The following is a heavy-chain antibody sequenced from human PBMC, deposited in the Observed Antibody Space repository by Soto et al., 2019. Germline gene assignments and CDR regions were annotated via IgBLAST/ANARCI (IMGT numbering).Heavy chain of an antibody. CDR3: ARFGGESGILNGEYIPGEMHV. CDR1: GGSISSSNW. CDR2: IYHSGST. V-gene: IGHV4-4*02. J-gene: IGHJ6*02. Sequence: SETLSLTCAVSGGSISSSNWWSWVRQPPGKGLEWIGEIYHSGSTNYNPSLKSRVTISVDKSKNQFSLKLSSVTAADTAVYYCARFGGESGILNGEYIPGEMHVCGQGTTVTVSS. D-gene: IGHD3-9*01.